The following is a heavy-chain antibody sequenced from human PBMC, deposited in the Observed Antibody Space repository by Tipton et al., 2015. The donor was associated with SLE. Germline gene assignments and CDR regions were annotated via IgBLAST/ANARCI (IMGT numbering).Heavy chain of an antibody. V-gene: IGHV3-48*01. CDR2: ISSSSSTI. D-gene: IGHD6-13*01. J-gene: IGHJ3*02. CDR3: AKDLAAADAFDI. CDR1: GFTFSRYS. Sequence: SLRLSCAASGFTFSRYSMNWVRQAPGKGLEWVSYISSSSSTIYYADSVKGRFTISRDNSKNTLYLQMNSLRAEDTAVYYCAKDLAAADAFDIWGQGTMVTVSS.